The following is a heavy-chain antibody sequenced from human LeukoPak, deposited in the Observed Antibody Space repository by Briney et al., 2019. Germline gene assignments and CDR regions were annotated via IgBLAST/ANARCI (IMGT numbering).Heavy chain of an antibody. Sequence: PSETLSLTFTVSGGPISSSSYYWGWIRQPPGKGLEWIGNIYYSGSTYYNPSLKSRVTISVDTSKNQFSLKLSSVTAADTAVYYCVRDGYNPIDYWGQGTLVTVSS. D-gene: IGHD5-24*01. V-gene: IGHV4-39*02. CDR2: IYYSGST. J-gene: IGHJ4*02. CDR1: GGPISSSSYY. CDR3: VRDGYNPIDY.